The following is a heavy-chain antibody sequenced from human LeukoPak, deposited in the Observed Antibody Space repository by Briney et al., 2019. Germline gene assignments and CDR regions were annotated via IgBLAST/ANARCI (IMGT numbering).Heavy chain of an antibody. CDR1: GGSISSSNYY. D-gene: IGHD4-17*01. CDR2: IHYSGNT. CDR3: ARDFGDYRVDY. Sequence: PPETLSLTCTVSGGSISSSNYYWGWIRQPPGKGLEWIGTIHYSGNTYYNPSLKSRVAISVDTSKNQFSLRLSSVTAADTAVYYCARDFGDYRVDYWGQETLVTVSS. V-gene: IGHV4-39*01. J-gene: IGHJ4*02.